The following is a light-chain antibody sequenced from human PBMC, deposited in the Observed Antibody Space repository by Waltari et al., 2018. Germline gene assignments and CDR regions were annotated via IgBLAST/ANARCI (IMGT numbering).Light chain of an antibody. J-gene: IGLJ3*02. CDR2: NID. CDR3: LLLCYGYWV. V-gene: IGLV7-43*01. CDR1: TGAVSSDNY. Sequence: QTVVTQEPSLTVSPGGTVTLTCASNTGAVSSDNYPNWFQQKPGQPPRPLIHNIDKNHFWTPARCSGSLVGGKAALTRSGVLPEDEAEYFCLLLCYGYWVFGGGTKLAVL.